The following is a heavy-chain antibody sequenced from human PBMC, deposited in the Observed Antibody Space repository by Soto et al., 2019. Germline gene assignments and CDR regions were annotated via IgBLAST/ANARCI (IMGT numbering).Heavy chain of an antibody. CDR1: GGTVNRYT. Sequence: LVKVSCKASGGTVNRYTISWVRQAPGQGLEWMGRIIPILGIANYAQKFQGRVTITADKSTSTAYMELSSLRSEDTAVYYCAADQRNSNLLIWFDPWGQGTLVTVSS. CDR3: AADQRNSNLLIWFDP. D-gene: IGHD4-4*01. J-gene: IGHJ5*02. CDR2: IIPILGIA. V-gene: IGHV1-69*02.